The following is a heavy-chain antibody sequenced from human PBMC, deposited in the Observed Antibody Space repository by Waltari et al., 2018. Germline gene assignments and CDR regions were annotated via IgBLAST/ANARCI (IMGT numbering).Heavy chain of an antibody. CDR1: GYSISSGYY. CDR3: ARRAAIAATGPTYYMDV. D-gene: IGHD6-13*01. V-gene: IGHV4-38-2*01. J-gene: IGHJ6*03. Sequence: QVQLQESGPGLVKPSETLSLTCAVSGYSISSGYYWGWIRQPPGKGLEWIGSIYHSGSTDCNPSRKSGVTISVDTSKNQFSLKLSSVTAADTAVYYCARRAAIAATGPTYYMDVWGKGTTVTVSS. CDR2: IYHSGST.